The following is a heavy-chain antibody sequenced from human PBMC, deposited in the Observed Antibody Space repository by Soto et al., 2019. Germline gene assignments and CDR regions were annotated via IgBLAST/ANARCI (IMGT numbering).Heavy chain of an antibody. CDR2: ISSSSTYI. CDR3: TRAHEVAWFDS. CDR1: GFSFNTYS. Sequence: PGGSLRLSCAASGFSFNTYSMNWVRQAPGKGLEWVSSISSSSTYIYYTDSVKGRFTISRDNAKNSLYLQMDSLRAEDTAVYYCTRAHEVAWFDSWGLGTLVTVSS. V-gene: IGHV3-21*01. J-gene: IGHJ5*01. D-gene: IGHD2-15*01.